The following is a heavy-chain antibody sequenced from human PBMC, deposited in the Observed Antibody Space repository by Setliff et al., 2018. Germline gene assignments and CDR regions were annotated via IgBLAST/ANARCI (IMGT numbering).Heavy chain of an antibody. V-gene: IGHV1-69*13. J-gene: IGHJ4*02. CDR2: TTPIFTTA. CDR1: RGTFSNYA. CDR3: ARSPFPVDTVMVTTFDS. D-gene: IGHD5-18*01. Sequence: SVKVSCKASRGTFSNYAISWVRQAPGQGLEWMGGTTPIFTTANYAQKFQGRVTITADESTSTAYMELSSLKSEDTAVYYCARSPFPVDTVMVTTFDSWGQGTLVTVSS.